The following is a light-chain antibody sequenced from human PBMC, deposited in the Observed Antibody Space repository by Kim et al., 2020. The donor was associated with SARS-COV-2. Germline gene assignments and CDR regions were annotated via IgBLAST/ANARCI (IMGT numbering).Light chain of an antibody. CDR1: QSIGPTS. CDR2: DTF. CDR3: QQYGDSPPT. V-gene: IGKV3-20*01. Sequence: SPGEGDTLSCRASQSIGPTSLAWYQHKSGQAPRLLIYDTFNRATGIPDRFSASGSGTNFTLIINRLEPEDYAVYYCQQYGDSPPTFGGGTKVDIK. J-gene: IGKJ4*01.